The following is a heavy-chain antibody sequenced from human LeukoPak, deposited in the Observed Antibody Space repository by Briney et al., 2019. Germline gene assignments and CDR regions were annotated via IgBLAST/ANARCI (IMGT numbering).Heavy chain of an antibody. CDR2: ISANNGNT. V-gene: IGHV1-18*01. CDR1: GYTFTRYG. D-gene: IGHD5-12*01. Sequence: ASVKVSCTASGYTFTRYGIIWVRQAPGQGLEWMGCISANNGNTNYAQSLQGRVTMTTDTSTSTVYMELRSLRSDDTAVYYCARGDSGYDFATFDYWGQGTLVTVSS. J-gene: IGHJ4*02. CDR3: ARGDSGYDFATFDY.